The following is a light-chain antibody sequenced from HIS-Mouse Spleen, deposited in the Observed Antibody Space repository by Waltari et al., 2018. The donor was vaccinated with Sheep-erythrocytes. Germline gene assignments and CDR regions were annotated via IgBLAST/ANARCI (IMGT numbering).Light chain of an antibody. J-gene: IGLJ3*02. CDR1: SSDVGSYNL. Sequence: QSALTQPASVSGSPGQSITISCTGTSSDVGSYNLVSWYQQHTGKAPKLMIYEGSKRPSGVSTRFSCAKSGNTASLTISGLQAEDEADYYCCSYAGSSTPWVFGGGTKLTVL. V-gene: IGLV2-23*01. CDR2: EGS. CDR3: CSYAGSSTPWV.